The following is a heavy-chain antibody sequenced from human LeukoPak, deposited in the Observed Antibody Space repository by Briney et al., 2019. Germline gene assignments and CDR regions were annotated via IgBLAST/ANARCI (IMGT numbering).Heavy chain of an antibody. CDR1: GFTFSSYS. D-gene: IGHD3-22*01. CDR3: ARGITKIVVAPGY. V-gene: IGHV3-21*01. CDR2: ISSSSSYI. Sequence: PGGSLRLSCAASGFTFSSYSMNWVRQAPGKGLEWVSSISSSSSYIYYADSVKGRFTISRDNAKNSLYLQMNSLRAEDTAVYYCARGITKIVVAPGYWGQGTLVTVSS. J-gene: IGHJ4*02.